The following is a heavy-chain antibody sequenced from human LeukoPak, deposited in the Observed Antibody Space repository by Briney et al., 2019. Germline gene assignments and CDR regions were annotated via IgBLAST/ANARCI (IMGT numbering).Heavy chain of an antibody. D-gene: IGHD3-22*01. CDR3: ARVRDYYASSDYSDY. J-gene: IGHJ4*02. Sequence: ASVKVSCKTSGYTFTSYYVGWVRQAPGQGLEWMGWISGYNAKTKYVQKFQGRITMTIDTSTTTAYMELRSLTSDDTAVYYCARVRDYYASSDYSDYWGQGILVTVSS. CDR2: ISGYNAKT. CDR1: GYTFTSYY. V-gene: IGHV1-18*04.